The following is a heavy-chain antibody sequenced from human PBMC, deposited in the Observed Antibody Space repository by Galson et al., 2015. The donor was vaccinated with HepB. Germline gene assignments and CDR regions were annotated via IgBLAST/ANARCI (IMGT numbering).Heavy chain of an antibody. CDR1: GGSVSSGSFS. Sequence: SETLSLTCTVSGGSVSSGSFSWSWIRQPPEKGLEWIGYIYYRGSTSSNPSLKSRVSISEDTSKNQFSLKLNSVTAADTAVYYCARGIMGATGLGEGLDYYYGMDVWCQGTTVTVSS. CDR3: ARGIMGATGLGEGLDYYYGMDV. J-gene: IGHJ6*02. V-gene: IGHV4-61*01. D-gene: IGHD1-26*01. CDR2: IYYRGST.